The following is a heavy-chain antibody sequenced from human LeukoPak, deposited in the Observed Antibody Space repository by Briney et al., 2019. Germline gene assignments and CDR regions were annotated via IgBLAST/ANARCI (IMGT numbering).Heavy chain of an antibody. Sequence: GGPLRLSCAASGFNFSSYWMHWVRQAPGKGLVWISRINYDGTTTSYADSVKGRFTISRDNAKNTLYLQMNSLRAEDTAVYYCVRGAPFDYWGQGTLVTVSS. J-gene: IGHJ4*02. CDR3: VRGAPFDY. CDR2: INYDGTTT. CDR1: GFNFSSYW. V-gene: IGHV3-74*01.